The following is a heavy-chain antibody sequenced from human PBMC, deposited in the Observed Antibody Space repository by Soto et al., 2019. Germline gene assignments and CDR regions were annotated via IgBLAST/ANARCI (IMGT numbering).Heavy chain of an antibody. CDR2: IYYSVST. D-gene: IGHD3-16*01. J-gene: IGHJ4*02. V-gene: IGHV4-59*01. CDR3: ARSWGYYFDY. CDR1: GGSISSYY. Sequence: QVQLQESGPGLVKPSETLSLTCTVSGGSISSYYWSWIRQPPGKGLEWIGYIYYSVSTNYNPSLKSRVTRSADTSKNQFSLKLSSVTAADTAVYYCARSWGYYFDYWGQGTLVTVSS.